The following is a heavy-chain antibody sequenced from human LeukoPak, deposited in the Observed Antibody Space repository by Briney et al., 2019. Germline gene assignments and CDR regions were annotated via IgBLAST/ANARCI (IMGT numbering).Heavy chain of an antibody. V-gene: IGHV3-21*04. CDR2: ISSSSSYI. CDR3: IRLFDCSGISCYVGAIDY. J-gene: IGHJ4*02. CDR1: GFTFSSYS. D-gene: IGHD2-2*01. Sequence: GGSLRLSCAASGFTFSSYSMNWVRQAPGKGLEWVSSISSSSSYIYYADSVKGRFTISRDNAKNSLYLQMNSLKTEDTAVYYCIRLFDCSGISCYVGAIDYWGQGTLVTVSS.